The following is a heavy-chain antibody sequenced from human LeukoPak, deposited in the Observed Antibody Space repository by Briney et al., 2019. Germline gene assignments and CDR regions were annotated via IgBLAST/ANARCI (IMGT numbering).Heavy chain of an antibody. CDR3: AKDLRPDGVDNFDH. D-gene: IGHD2-8*01. CDR1: GFTFSSSA. V-gene: IGHV3-23*01. Sequence: PGGSLRLSCAASGFTFSSSAMSWVRQAPGKGLEWVSAISNNGGYTYYADSVQGRFTISRDNSKSTLCLQMNSLRAEDTAIYYCAKDLRPDGVDNFDHWGQGILVTVSS. J-gene: IGHJ4*02. CDR2: ISNNGGYT.